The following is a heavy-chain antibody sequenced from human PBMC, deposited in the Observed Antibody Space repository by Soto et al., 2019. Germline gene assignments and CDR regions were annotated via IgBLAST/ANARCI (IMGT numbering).Heavy chain of an antibody. CDR2: INHSGST. CDR1: GGSFSGYY. J-gene: IGHJ6*02. Sequence: QVQLQQWGAGLLKPSETLSLTCAVYGGSFSGYYWSWIRQPPGKGLEWIGEINHSGSTNYNPSLKSRVTISVYTSKNQFSLKLSSVTAADTAVYYCASRWARYWGYYYYGMDVWGQGTTVTVSS. CDR3: ASRWARYWGYYYYGMDV. D-gene: IGHD7-27*01. V-gene: IGHV4-34*01.